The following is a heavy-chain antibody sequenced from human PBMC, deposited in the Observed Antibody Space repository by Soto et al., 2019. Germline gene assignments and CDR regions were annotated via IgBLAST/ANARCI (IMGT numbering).Heavy chain of an antibody. CDR3: AREVRYYGSGTYYTHYFDY. CDR2: IYHSGST. Sequence: QVQLQESGPGLVKPSGTLSLTCAVSSGSISSSNWWSWVRQPPGKWLEWIGEIYHSGSTNYNPSLKSRVTISVDKSKNQFSLKLNSVTAADTAFYYCAREVRYYGSGTYYTHYFDYWGQGTLVTVSS. CDR1: SGSISSSNW. J-gene: IGHJ4*02. V-gene: IGHV4-4*02. D-gene: IGHD3-10*01.